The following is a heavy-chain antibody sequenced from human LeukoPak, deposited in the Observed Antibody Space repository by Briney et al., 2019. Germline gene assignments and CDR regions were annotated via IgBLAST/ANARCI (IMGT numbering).Heavy chain of an antibody. CDR3: AKGYYYDSSGYSNDAFDI. CDR1: GFTFDDYA. CDR2: ISWNSGGI. D-gene: IGHD3-22*01. J-gene: IGHJ3*02. V-gene: IGHV3-9*03. Sequence: PGRSLRLSCAASGFTFDDYAMHWVRQAPGKGLEWVSGISWNSGGIGYADSVKGRFTISRDNAKNSLYLQMNSLRAEDMALYYCAKGYYYDSSGYSNDAFDIWGQGTMVTVSS.